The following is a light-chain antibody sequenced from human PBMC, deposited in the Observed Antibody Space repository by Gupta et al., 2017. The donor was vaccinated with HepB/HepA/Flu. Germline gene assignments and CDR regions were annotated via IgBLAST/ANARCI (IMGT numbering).Light chain of an antibody. J-gene: IGLJ3*02. CDR3: AAWDDSRNGQV. CDR1: SPNIGSNT. V-gene: IGLV1-44*01. CDR2: SNN. Sequence: QSVLTQPPSASGTPGQRVTISCSGSSPNIGSNTVNWYQQLPGTAPKLLIYSNNQRPSGVPDRFSGSKSGTSASLAISGLQAEDEADYYCAAWDDSRNGQVFGGGTKLTVL.